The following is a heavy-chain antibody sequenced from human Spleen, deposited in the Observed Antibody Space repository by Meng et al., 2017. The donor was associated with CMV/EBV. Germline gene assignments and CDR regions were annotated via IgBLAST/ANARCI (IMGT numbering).Heavy chain of an antibody. CDR2: ISGSGVST. V-gene: IGHV3-23*01. CDR3: SRGGNTWYPDY. D-gene: IGHD6-13*01. CDR1: GFTFDDYA. J-gene: IGHJ4*02. Sequence: GGSLRRSCATSGFTFDDYAMNWVRQAPGKGLEWVSTISGSGVSTYFADSVKGRFSISRDNSKNTLYLQLNSLRAEDTAVYYCSRGGNTWYPDYWGQGTLVTVSS.